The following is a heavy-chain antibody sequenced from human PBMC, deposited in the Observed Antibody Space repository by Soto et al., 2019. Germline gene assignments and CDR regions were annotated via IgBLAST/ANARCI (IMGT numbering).Heavy chain of an antibody. Sequence: QVQLVQSGPEVKKPGSSVKVSCKASGGTFTKYAISWVRQAPRQGLAWMGGIIPIFGATTYAETFQDRLTITADESTTTAYMQLTSLTSEDSAVYYCATALSLAGNFYYGLDVWGQGTTITVS. CDR1: GGTFTKYA. CDR2: IIPIFGAT. J-gene: IGHJ6*02. CDR3: ATALSLAGNFYYGLDV. D-gene: IGHD3-10*01. V-gene: IGHV1-69*01.